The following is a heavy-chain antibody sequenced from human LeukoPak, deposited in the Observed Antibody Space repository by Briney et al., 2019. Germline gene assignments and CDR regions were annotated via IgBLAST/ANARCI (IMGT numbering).Heavy chain of an antibody. Sequence: NPSETLSLTCAVYGVSFSGYYWSWLRQPPGKGLEWIGEINHSGSTNYNPSLKSRVTISVDTSKNQFSLKLSSVTAADTAVYYCATGPRGSDYWGQGTLVTVSS. J-gene: IGHJ4*02. D-gene: IGHD3-10*01. CDR3: ATGPRGSDY. CDR2: INHSGST. V-gene: IGHV4-34*01. CDR1: GVSFSGYY.